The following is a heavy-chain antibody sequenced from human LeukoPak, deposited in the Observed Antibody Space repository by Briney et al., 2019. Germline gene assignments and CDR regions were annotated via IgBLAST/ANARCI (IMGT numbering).Heavy chain of an antibody. CDR2: IIPIFGTA. J-gene: IGHJ6*03. CDR1: GGTFSSYA. V-gene: IGHV1-69*05. D-gene: IGHD6-13*01. Sequence: SVKVSCKASGGTFSSYAISWVRQAPGQGLEWMGGIIPIFGTANYAQKFQGRVTITTDESTSTAYMELSSLRSEDTAVYYCASYIAAAGRRPDYYYMDVWGKGTTVTVSS. CDR3: ASYIAAAGRRPDYYYMDV.